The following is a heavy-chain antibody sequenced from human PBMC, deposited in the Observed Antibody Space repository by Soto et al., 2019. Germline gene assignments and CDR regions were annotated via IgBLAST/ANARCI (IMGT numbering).Heavy chain of an antibody. Sequence: SETLSLTCTVSGGSISSSSYYWGWIRQPPGKGLEWIGSIYYSGSTYYNPSLKSRVTISVDTSKNQFSLKLSSVTAADTAVYYCARPGGYCSGGSCFTPFWGQGTLVTVSS. D-gene: IGHD2-15*01. CDR1: GGSISSSSYY. J-gene: IGHJ4*02. CDR2: IYYSGST. V-gene: IGHV4-39*01. CDR3: ARPGGYCSGGSCFTPF.